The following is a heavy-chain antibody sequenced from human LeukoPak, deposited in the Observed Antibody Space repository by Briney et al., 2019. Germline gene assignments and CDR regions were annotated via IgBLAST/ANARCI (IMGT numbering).Heavy chain of an antibody. CDR3: ARYHMVRGIIRSYNWFDP. Sequence: SGPTLLKPRQTLTLTCTFSGFSLSTSGVGVGWIRQPPGKALEWLALIYWNGDKRYSPSLKSRVTITKDTSKNQVVLTMTNMDPVDTATYYCARYHMVRGIIRSYNWFDPWGQGTPVTVSS. D-gene: IGHD3-10*01. V-gene: IGHV2-5*01. CDR1: GFSLSTSGVG. J-gene: IGHJ5*02. CDR2: IYWNGDK.